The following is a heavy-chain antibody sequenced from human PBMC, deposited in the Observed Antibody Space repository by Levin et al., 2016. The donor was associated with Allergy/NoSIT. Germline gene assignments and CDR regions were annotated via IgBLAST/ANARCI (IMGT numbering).Heavy chain of an antibody. CDR2: IKSESDGGTT. V-gene: IGHV3-15*01. J-gene: IGHJ4*02. CDR3: IAGYDVRPFDF. D-gene: IGHD5-12*01. Sequence: GESLKISCAASGFTFTNAWMNWVRQAPGKGLVWVGRIKSESDGGTTDYAAPVKGRFTISRDDSQNTLYLQMNSLQSDDTAVYYCIAGYDVRPFDFWGQGTLVTVSS. CDR1: GFTFTNAW.